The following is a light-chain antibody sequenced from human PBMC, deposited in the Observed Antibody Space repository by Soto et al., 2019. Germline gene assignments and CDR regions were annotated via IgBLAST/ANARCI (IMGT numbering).Light chain of an antibody. V-gene: IGKV1-39*01. CDR2: AAS. Sequence: DIQMTQSPSSLSASVGDRVTITCRASQSIRNYLNWYQQKQGKAPKLLIYAASSLQSGVPARFSGSGSWTDFTLTISSLQPEDFATYYCQQSYSTPRTFGQGTDLVIK. CDR1: QSIRNY. CDR3: QQSYSTPRT. J-gene: IGKJ2*01.